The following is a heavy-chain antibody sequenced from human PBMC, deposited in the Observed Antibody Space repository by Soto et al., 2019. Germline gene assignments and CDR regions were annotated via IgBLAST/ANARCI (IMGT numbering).Heavy chain of an antibody. J-gene: IGHJ5*02. CDR3: ARVVGATTIVWFDP. D-gene: IGHD1-26*01. CDR2: IYYSGST. Sequence: SETLSLTCTVSGGSISSYYWSWIRQPPGKGLEWIGYIYYSGSTNYNPSLKSRVTISVDTSKSQFSLKLSSVTAADTAVYYCARVVGATTIVWFDPWGQGTLVTVSS. V-gene: IGHV4-59*01. CDR1: GGSISSYY.